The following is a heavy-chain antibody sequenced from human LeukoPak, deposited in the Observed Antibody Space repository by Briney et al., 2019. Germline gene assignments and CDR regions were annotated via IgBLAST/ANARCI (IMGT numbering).Heavy chain of an antibody. CDR2: IYTSGGT. Sequence: RSSETLSLPCTVSGGSISSYYWCWIRQPAGKGLEWTGRIYTSGGTNYTPSLKSRVTMSGDTSKNQFSLKLSSVAAADTAVYYCARGVLRYFDGSFDYWGQGTLVTVSS. J-gene: IGHJ4*02. D-gene: IGHD3-9*01. CDR1: GGSISSYY. CDR3: ARGVLRYFDGSFDY. V-gene: IGHV4-4*07.